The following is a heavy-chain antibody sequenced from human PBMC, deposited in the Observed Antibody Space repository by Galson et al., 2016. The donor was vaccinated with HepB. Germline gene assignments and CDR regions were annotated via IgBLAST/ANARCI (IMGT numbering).Heavy chain of an antibody. J-gene: IGHJ4*02. Sequence: SVKVSCKASGYTFTNYAIHWVRQAPGQRLEWMGWINAVDTKYSQSFQGRVTITMDTSASTAYMELSSLTSEDTAVYYCARAPGPSAAPRWGQGTLVTVSS. CDR1: GYTFTNYA. D-gene: IGHD6-13*01. CDR2: INAVDT. CDR3: ARAPGPSAAPR. V-gene: IGHV1-3*01.